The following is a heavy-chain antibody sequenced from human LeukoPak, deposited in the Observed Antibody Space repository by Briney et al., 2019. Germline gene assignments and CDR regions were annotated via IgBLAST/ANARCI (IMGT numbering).Heavy chain of an antibody. V-gene: IGHV4-34*01. CDR1: GGSFSGYY. Sequence: SETLSLTCAVYGGSFSGYYWSWIRQPPGKGLEWIGEINHSGSTNYNPSLKSRVTISVDTSKNQFSLKLSSVTAADTAVYYCARLPPLSYYYDSSGSSGWGQGTLVTVSS. CDR2: INHSGST. CDR3: ARLPPLSYYYDSSGSSG. J-gene: IGHJ4*02. D-gene: IGHD3-22*01.